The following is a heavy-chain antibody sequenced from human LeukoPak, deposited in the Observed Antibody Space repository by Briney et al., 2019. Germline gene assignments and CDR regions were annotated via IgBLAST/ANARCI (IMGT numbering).Heavy chain of an antibody. J-gene: IGHJ4*02. Sequence: KSSETLSLTCTVSGGSTTSYYWSWIRQPPGKGLEWIGYIYYSGSTRYNPSLKSRVAISIDTSKNQFSLKLRSVTAADTAVYYCARDNYYDSSGYSRPLDYWGQGTLVTVSS. V-gene: IGHV4-59*01. CDR1: GGSTTSYY. CDR3: ARDNYYDSSGYSRPLDY. D-gene: IGHD3-22*01. CDR2: IYYSGST.